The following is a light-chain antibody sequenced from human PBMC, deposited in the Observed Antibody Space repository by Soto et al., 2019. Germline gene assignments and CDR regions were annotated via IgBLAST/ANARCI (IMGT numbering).Light chain of an antibody. V-gene: IGLV1-51*02. Sequence: QSALTQPPSVSAAPGQKVTISCSGSSSNIGNNYVSWYQQLPGTAPKLLIYENDNRPSEIPDRFSGSKSGTSATLGITGPQTGDEADYYCGTWNSSLRVEVFGTGTRVTVL. CDR1: SSNIGNNY. CDR3: GTWNSSLRVEV. J-gene: IGLJ1*01. CDR2: END.